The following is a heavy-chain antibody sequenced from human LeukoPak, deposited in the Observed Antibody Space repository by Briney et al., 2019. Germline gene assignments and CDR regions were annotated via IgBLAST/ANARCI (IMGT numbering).Heavy chain of an antibody. CDR1: GYTFTGYY. V-gene: IGHV1-2*02. J-gene: IGHJ4*02. CDR2: INPNSGGT. CDR3: ATVYSGGWYWDY. Sequence: ASVKVSCKTSGYTFTGYYLHWLRQAPGQGREWMGWINPNSGGTKYSQRFQGRVTMTRDTSISTTYMELNRLRSDDTAVYYCATVYSGGWYWDYWGQGTLVTVSS. D-gene: IGHD6-19*01.